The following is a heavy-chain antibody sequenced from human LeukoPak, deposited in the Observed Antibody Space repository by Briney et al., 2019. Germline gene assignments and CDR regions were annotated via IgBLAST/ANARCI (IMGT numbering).Heavy chain of an antibody. D-gene: IGHD2-21*02. CDR1: GFTFSDYY. Sequence: PGGSLRLSCAASGFTFSDYYMSWIRQAPGKGLEWVSSIGSSGTTIYYADSVQGRFTISRDNAKDSLYLQMNSLRAEDTAIYYCARGGRFCRNSYCYSVYFDSWGQGTLVTVSS. CDR3: ARGGRFCRNSYCYSVYFDS. V-gene: IGHV3-11*04. J-gene: IGHJ4*02. CDR2: IGSSGTTI.